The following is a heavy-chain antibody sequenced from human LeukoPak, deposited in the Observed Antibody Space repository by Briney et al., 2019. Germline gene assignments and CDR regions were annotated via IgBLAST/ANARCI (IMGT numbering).Heavy chain of an antibody. D-gene: IGHD3-3*01. J-gene: IGHJ6*02. CDR2: MNPNSGNT. CDR1: GYTFTSYG. Sequence: ASVKVSCKASGYTFTSYGISWVRQAPGQGLEWMGWMNPNSGNTGYAQKFQGRVTMTRNTSISTAYMELSSLRSEDTAVYYCARVLYYDFWSGYWRSNYYYGMDVWGQGTTVTVSS. V-gene: IGHV1-8*02. CDR3: ARVLYYDFWSGYWRSNYYYGMDV.